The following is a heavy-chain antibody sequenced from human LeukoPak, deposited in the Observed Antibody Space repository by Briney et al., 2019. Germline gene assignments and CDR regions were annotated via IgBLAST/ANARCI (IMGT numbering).Heavy chain of an antibody. CDR2: ISSSGGTT. CDR1: GFTFDTYV. CDR3: ARDPGDFGVVTYFDY. Sequence: GGSLRLSCAASGFTFDTYVMSWVRQAPGKGLEWVSTISSSGGTTYYADSVKGRFTISRDNSKNTLYLQMNSLRAEDTAVYYCARDPGDFGVVTYFDYWGQGTLVSVSS. J-gene: IGHJ4*02. V-gene: IGHV3-23*01. D-gene: IGHD3-3*01.